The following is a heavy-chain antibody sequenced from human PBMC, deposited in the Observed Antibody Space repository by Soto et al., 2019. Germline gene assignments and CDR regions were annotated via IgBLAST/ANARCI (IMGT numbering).Heavy chain of an antibody. D-gene: IGHD1-26*01. CDR1: GGSISSSNYY. J-gene: IGHJ5*02. V-gene: IGHV4-39*01. CDR3: ATQEVGGSYVYTFDP. Sequence: SETRSLTCTVSGGSISSSNYYWGWIRQAPGKGLEWIGSIYYSGSTYYNPSLKSRVTISVDTSKNQFSLKLSSVTAADTAVYYCATQEVGGSYVYTFDPWGQGTLVTVSS. CDR2: IYYSGST.